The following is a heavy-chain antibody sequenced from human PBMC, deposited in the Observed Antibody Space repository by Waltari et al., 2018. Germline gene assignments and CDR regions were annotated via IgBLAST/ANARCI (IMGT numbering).Heavy chain of an antibody. J-gene: IGHJ4*02. CDR3: AKGGPAIFGVLNTKRFDC. V-gene: IGHV1-2*06. Sequence: QVQLVQSGAEVKKPGASVKVSCKASGYTFTDYYVHWVRQAPGQGLEWMGRINAKNGDPDYAQKFQGRVTMTRDTSLDTADMELSRLRSDDTAEYYCAKGGPAIFGVLNTKRFDCWGQGTPVTVSS. CDR2: INAKNGDP. CDR1: GYTFTDYY. D-gene: IGHD3-3*01.